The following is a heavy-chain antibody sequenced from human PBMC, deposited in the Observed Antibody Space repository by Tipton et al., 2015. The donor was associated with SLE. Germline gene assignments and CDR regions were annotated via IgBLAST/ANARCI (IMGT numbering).Heavy chain of an antibody. CDR2: ISGSGHST. D-gene: IGHD1-1*01. V-gene: IGHV3-23*01. Sequence: SLRLSCAASGFTFSSYAMNWVRQAPGKGLDWVSSISGSGHSTCYANSVKGRFTIFRDNSKGTLYLQMISLRAEDTAVYYCARDPSGSVPDFDYWGQGTLVTVSS. J-gene: IGHJ4*02. CDR1: GFTFSSYA. CDR3: ARDPSGSVPDFDY.